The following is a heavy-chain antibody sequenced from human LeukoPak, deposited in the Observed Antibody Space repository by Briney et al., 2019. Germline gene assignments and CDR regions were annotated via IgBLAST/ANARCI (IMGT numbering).Heavy chain of an antibody. D-gene: IGHD2-2*01. Sequence: PSETLSLTCTVSGGSISSGDYYWSWIRQPPGKGLEWIGYIYYSGSTYYNPSLKSRVTISVDTSKNQFSLKLSSVTAADTAVYYCARACVVVVPAAIRSWFDPWGQGTLVTVSS. V-gene: IGHV4-30-4*08. CDR1: GGSISSGDYY. J-gene: IGHJ5*02. CDR2: IYYSGST. CDR3: ARACVVVVPAAIRSWFDP.